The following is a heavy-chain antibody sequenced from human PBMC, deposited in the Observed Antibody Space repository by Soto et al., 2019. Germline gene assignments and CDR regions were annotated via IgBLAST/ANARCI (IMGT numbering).Heavy chain of an antibody. CDR3: ARERGRGVSVPYYYSYYGMDI. CDR2: ISAYNGNT. Sequence: VKYAWKACVYTFPGYGISSVGQAPGQGLEWMGWISAYNGNTNYAQKLQGRVTMTTDTSTSTAYMELRSLRSDDTAVYYCARERGRGVSVPYYYSYYGMDIWLQGTTV. D-gene: IGHD2-2*01. V-gene: IGHV1-18*01. J-gene: IGHJ6*02. CDR1: VYTFPGYG.